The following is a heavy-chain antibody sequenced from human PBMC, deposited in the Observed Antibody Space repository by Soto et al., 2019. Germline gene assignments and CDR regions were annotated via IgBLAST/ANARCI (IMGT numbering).Heavy chain of an antibody. CDR1: GFTFSDHY. CDR2: TRNKANSYTT. J-gene: IGHJ6*03. CDR3: ARDSSPCSGGSCYSSHYYYYYYMDV. V-gene: IGHV3-72*01. D-gene: IGHD2-15*01. Sequence: GGSLRLSCAASGFTFSDHYMDWVRQAPGKGLEWVGRTRNKANSYTTEYAASVKGRFTISRDDSKNSLYLQMNSLKTEDTAVYYCARDSSPCSGGSCYSSHYYYYYYMDVWGKGTTVTVSS.